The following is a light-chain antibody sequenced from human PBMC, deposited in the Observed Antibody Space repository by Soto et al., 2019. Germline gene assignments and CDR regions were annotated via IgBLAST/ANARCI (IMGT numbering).Light chain of an antibody. V-gene: IGKV3-15*01. CDR1: QSVTSN. Sequence: EVVMTQSPATLSVSPGDRATLSCRASQSVTSNLAWYQQKPGQAPRLLIYGASTRATGIPARFSGSGSGTEFTLTISSLQSEDFAVYYCQQYNNWPPVTFCGGNKVEIK. CDR3: QQYNNWPPVT. J-gene: IGKJ4*01. CDR2: GAS.